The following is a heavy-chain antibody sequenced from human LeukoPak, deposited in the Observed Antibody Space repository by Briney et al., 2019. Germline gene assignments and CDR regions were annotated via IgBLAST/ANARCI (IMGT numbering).Heavy chain of an antibody. Sequence: GGSLRLSCAASGFTFSSYGMHWVRQAPGKGLEWVAVISYDGSNKYYADSVKGRFTISRDNSKNTLYLQMNSLRAEDTAVYYCARDKEVADTAMVFDYWGQGTLVTVSS. J-gene: IGHJ4*02. CDR1: GFTFSSYG. CDR3: ARDKEVADTAMVFDY. D-gene: IGHD5-18*01. CDR2: ISYDGSNK. V-gene: IGHV3-30*03.